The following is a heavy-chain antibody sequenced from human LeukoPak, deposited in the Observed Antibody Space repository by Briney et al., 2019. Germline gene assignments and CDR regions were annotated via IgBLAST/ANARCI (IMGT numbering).Heavy chain of an antibody. CDR2: ISSSSSYI. CDR3: ARDQTVVTGAVYHYYGMDV. V-gene: IGHV3-21*01. D-gene: IGHD4-23*01. Sequence: GESLRLSCAASGFTFSSYSMNWVRQAPGKGLEWVSSISSSSSYIYYADSVKGRFTISRDNAKNSLYLQMNSLRAEDTAVYYCARDQTVVTGAVYHYYGMDVWGQGTTVTVSS. CDR1: GFTFSSYS. J-gene: IGHJ6*02.